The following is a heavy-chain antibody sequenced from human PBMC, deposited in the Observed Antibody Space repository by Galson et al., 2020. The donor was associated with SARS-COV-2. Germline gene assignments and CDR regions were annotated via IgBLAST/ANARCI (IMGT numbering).Heavy chain of an antibody. D-gene: IGHD3-10*01. J-gene: IGHJ4*02. CDR2: IYNSGPT. V-gene: IGHV4-34*01. CDR1: GASLNDNS. CDR3: ARVLLRGSVDH. Sequence: SETLSLTCAVYGASLNDNSWSWLRQPPGKGLEWIGEIYNSGPTVYSPSLKSRVNPALKSRVIISVDTSKNQVSLRMNFVTAADTAVYYCARVLLRGSVDHWGQGNLVVVSS.